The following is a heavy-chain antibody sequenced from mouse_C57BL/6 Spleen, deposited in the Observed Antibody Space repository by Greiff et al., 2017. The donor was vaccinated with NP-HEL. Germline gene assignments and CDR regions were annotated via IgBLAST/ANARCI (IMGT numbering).Heavy chain of an antibody. V-gene: IGHV3-6*01. CDR3: ARDWDRGAWFAY. D-gene: IGHD3-3*01. CDR2: ISYDGSN. CDR1: GYSITSGYY. J-gene: IGHJ3*01. Sequence: EVKLMESGPGLVKPSQSLSLTCSVTGYSITSGYYWNWIRQFPGNKLEWMGYISYDGSNNYNPSLKNRISITRDTSKNQFFLKLNSVTTEDTATYYCARDWDRGAWFAYWGQGTLVTVSA.